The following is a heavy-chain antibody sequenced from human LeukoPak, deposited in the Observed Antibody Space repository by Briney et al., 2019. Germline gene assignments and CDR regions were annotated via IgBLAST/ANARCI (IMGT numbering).Heavy chain of an antibody. Sequence: KPGGSLRLSCTASGFTFSSYSMNWVRQAPGKGLEWVSSISSSSTYIYYADSVKGRFTISRDNAKNSLYLQMNSLRAEDTAVYYCARIASHSSSWYDGGYWGQGTLVTVSS. CDR2: ISSSSTYI. CDR1: GFTFSSYS. V-gene: IGHV3-21*01. CDR3: ARIASHSSSWYDGGY. J-gene: IGHJ4*02. D-gene: IGHD6-13*01.